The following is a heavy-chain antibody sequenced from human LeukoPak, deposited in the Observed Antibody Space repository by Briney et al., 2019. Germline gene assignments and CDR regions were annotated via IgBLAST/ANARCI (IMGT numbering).Heavy chain of an antibody. V-gene: IGHV4-4*07. CDR1: GGSISSYY. CDR2: IYTSGST. D-gene: IGHD3-10*01. J-gene: IGHJ4*02. CDR3: AREGLGETYFEY. Sequence: SETLSLTCTVSGGSISSYYWSWIRQPAGKGLEWIGRIYTSGSTNYNPSLKSRVSMSVDKSKNHFSLRLTSVTAADTAVYYCAREGLGETYFEYWGRGILVTVSS.